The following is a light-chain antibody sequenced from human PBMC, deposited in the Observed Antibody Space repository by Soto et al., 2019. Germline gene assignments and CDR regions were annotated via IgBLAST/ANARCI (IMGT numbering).Light chain of an antibody. V-gene: IGKV3-20*01. CDR2: GTG. CDR1: QSVSSSY. J-gene: IGKJ1*01. Sequence: EIVLTQSPGTLSLSPGQRATLSCGASQSVSSSYLAWYQHKRGQAPRLLMFGTGSRATGIPDRFSGTGSGTDFTLIINRLEPEDFAVYYCQQYGSSPWTFGQGTKVDIK. CDR3: QQYGSSPWT.